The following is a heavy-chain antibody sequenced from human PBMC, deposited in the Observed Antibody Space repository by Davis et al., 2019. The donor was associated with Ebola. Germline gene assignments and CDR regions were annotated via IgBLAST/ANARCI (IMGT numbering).Heavy chain of an antibody. V-gene: IGHV3-23*01. CDR1: GFPFNSFA. Sequence: PGGSLRLSCAASGFPFNSFALSWVRQAPGKGLEWVSSISESGTATYYADAVKGRFAISRDNSKNTLYVQVNILRAEDTAIYYCAKTRCATCHSPDSWGEGTLVTVSS. CDR3: AKTRCATCHSPDS. J-gene: IGHJ4*02. CDR2: ISESGTAT.